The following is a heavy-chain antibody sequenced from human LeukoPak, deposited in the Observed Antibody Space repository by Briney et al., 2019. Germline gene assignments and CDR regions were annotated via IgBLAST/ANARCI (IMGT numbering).Heavy chain of an antibody. V-gene: IGHV3-11*04. CDR3: AREIPGVNWFDP. CDR1: GFTFSSYA. D-gene: IGHD2-21*01. J-gene: IGHJ5*02. CDR2: ISSSGSTI. Sequence: GGSLRLSCAASGFTFSSYAMSWIRQAPGKGLEWVSYISSSGSTIYYADSVKGRFTISRDNAKNSLYLQMNSLRAEDTAVYYCAREIPGVNWFDPWGQGTLVTVSS.